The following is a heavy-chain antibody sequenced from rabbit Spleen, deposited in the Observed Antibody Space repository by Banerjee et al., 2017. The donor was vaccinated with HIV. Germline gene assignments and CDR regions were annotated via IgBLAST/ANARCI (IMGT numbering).Heavy chain of an antibody. V-gene: IGHV1S7*01. CDR2: IDPIFGTT. CDR3: ARDPAYSSGSGSAIPYL. Sequence: QLVESRGGLVTPGGSLKLSCKASGFTISSNYWMNWVRQAPGKGLEWIGYIDPIFGTTSYASWVNGRFTISSDNAQNTVDLQMNSLTAADTATYFCARDPAYSSGSGSAIPYLWGQGTLVTVS. J-gene: IGHJ3*01. CDR1: GFTISSNY. D-gene: IGHD1-1*01.